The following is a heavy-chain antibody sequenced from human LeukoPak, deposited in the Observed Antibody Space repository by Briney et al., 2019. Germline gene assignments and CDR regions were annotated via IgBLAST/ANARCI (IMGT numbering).Heavy chain of an antibody. V-gene: IGHV4-4*02. CDR2: IYHTGSA. J-gene: IGHJ4*02. Sequence: SGTLSLTCDVSGDSISSSNWWSWVRQPPGKGLEWIGEIYHTGSANYNPSLKSRVTMSVDKSKKQFSLNLRSVTAADTAVYYCAREIQSSSWFDYWGQGTLVTVSS. D-gene: IGHD6-13*01. CDR3: AREIQSSSWFDY. CDR1: GDSISSSNW.